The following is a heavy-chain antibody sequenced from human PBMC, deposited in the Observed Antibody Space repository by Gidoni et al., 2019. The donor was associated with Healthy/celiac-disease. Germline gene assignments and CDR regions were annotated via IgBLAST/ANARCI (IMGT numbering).Heavy chain of an antibody. J-gene: IGHJ4*02. CDR1: GCTFSSYA. CDR2: ISGSGGST. V-gene: IGHV3-23*01. Sequence: EVQLLESGGGLVQPGGSLRLSWAASGCTFSSYAMSWVRQAPGKGLEGVSAISGSGGSTYYADSVKGRFTISRDNSKNTLYLQMNSLRAEDTAVYYCAKDRAAVADPFFDYWGQGTLVTVSS. CDR3: AKDRAAVADPFFDY. D-gene: IGHD6-19*01.